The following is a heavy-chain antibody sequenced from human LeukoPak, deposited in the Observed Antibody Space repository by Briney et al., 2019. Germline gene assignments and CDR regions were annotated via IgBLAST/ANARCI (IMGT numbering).Heavy chain of an antibody. D-gene: IGHD2-15*01. CDR1: GGSISSSSYY. CDR2: IYYSGST. J-gene: IGHJ6*02. Sequence: SETLSLTCTVSGGSISSSSYYWGWIRQPPGKGLEWIGRIYYSGSTYYNPSLKSRVTISVDTSKNQFSLKLSSVTAADTAVYYCARLLGYCSGGSCYPYGMDVWAKGPRSPSP. V-gene: IGHV4-39*01. CDR3: ARLLGYCSGGSCYPYGMDV.